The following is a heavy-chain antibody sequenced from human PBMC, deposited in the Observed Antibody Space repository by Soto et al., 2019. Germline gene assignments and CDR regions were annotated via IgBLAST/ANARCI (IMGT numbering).Heavy chain of an antibody. CDR3: VEGWNDF. J-gene: IGHJ4*02. V-gene: IGHV3-15*01. D-gene: IGHD1-1*01. Sequence: EVQLVESGGDLVEPGGSLRLSCVTSGFMFSSAWMSWVRQAPGKGLEWVGRIKSKTDGGARDYAAPLNSRFSISRDDSKSTLYLQMNSLRAEDTALYYCVEGWNDFWGQGTLVTVSS. CDR2: IKSKTDGGAR. CDR1: GFMFSSAW.